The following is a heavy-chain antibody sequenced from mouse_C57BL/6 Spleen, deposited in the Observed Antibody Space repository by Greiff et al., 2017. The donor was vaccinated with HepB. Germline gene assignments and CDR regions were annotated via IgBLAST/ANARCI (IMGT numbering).Heavy chain of an antibody. J-gene: IGHJ2*01. CDR1: GFTFSSYA. CDR3: ARGGTYYSNYLDY. Sequence: EVQVVESGGGLVKPGGSLKLFCAASGFTFSSYAMSWVRQTPEKRLEWVATISDGGSYTYYPDNVKGRFTISRDNAKNNLYLQMSHLKSEDTAMYYCARGGTYYSNYLDYWGQGTTLTVSS. CDR2: ISDGGSYT. D-gene: IGHD2-5*01. V-gene: IGHV5-4*01.